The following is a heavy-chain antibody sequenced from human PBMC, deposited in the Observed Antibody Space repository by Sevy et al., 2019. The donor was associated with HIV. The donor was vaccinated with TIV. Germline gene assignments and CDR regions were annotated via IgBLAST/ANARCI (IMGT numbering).Heavy chain of an antibody. J-gene: IGHJ4*02. Sequence: GGSLRLSCAASGFSVNSNYMTWVRQAPGKGLDWVSIIYSDGSTKYAVALKGRFTISRDNSKNTMYLQMNSLRVEDTAVYYCARGGTIFGLVRHYFDYWGQGTLVTVSS. CDR1: GFSVNSNY. CDR3: ARGGTIFGLVRHYFDY. V-gene: IGHV3-66*01. CDR2: IYSDGST. D-gene: IGHD3-3*01.